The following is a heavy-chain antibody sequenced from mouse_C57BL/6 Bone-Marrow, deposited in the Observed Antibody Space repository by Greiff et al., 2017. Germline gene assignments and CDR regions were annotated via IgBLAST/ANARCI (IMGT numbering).Heavy chain of an antibody. V-gene: IGHV5-6*01. CDR2: ISSGGSYP. J-gene: IGHJ2*01. CDR1: GFTFSSYG. Sequence: EVTVVESGGDLVKPGGSLKLSCAASGFTFSSYGMSWVRQTPDKRLEWVATISSGGSYPYYPDSVKGRFTISRDNAKNTLYLQMSSLKSEDTAMYYCARQGRYYFDYWGQGTTLTVSS. CDR3: ARQGRYYFDY.